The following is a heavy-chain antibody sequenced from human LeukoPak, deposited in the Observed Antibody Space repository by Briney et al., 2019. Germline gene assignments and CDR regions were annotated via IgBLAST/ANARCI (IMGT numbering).Heavy chain of an antibody. CDR2: IYYSGST. V-gene: IGHV4-59*01. CDR1: GGSISIYY. CDR3: ARVYSSSSDAFEI. J-gene: IGHJ3*02. D-gene: IGHD6-6*01. Sequence: SETLSLTCTVCGGSISIYYWSWIRQPPGKGLEWIGYIYYSGSTNYNPSLKSRVTISVDTSKNQFSLKLSSVTAADTAVYYCARVYSSSSDAFEIWGQGTMVTVSS.